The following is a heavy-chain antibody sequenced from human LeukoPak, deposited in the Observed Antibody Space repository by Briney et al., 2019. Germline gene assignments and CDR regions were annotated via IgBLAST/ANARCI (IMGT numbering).Heavy chain of an antibody. CDR2: ISSSSSYI. J-gene: IGHJ4*02. D-gene: IGHD2-2*01. CDR3: ARDTPAAFDY. CDR1: GFTFSSYS. Sequence: PGGSLRLSCAASGFTFSSYSMNWVRQAPGKGPEWVSSISSSSSYIYYADSVKGRFTISRDNAKNSLYLQMNSLRAEDTAVYYCARDTPAAFDYWGQGTLVTVSS. V-gene: IGHV3-21*01.